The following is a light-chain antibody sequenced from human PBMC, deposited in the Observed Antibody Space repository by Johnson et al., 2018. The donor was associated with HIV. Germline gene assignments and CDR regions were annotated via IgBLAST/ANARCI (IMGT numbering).Light chain of an antibody. CDR3: GTWISTGSV. CDR1: SSNIGNSY. Sequence: QSVLTQPPSVSAAPGQKVTISCSGSSSNIGNSYVSWYQQLPGTAPKLLIYDNNKRPSGIPDRFSGSKSGTSATLGITGLQTGDEADYYCGTWISTGSVFGSGTKVTVL. CDR2: DNN. J-gene: IGLJ1*01. V-gene: IGLV1-51*01.